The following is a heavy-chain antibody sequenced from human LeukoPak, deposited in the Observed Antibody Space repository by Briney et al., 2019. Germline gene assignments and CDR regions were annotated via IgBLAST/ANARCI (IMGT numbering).Heavy chain of an antibody. D-gene: IGHD2-15*01. J-gene: IGHJ4*02. CDR3: AKDSGDIVVVVAATFFGR. Sequence: CGRRVPEKKLKLVSAISGSGGSTYYADSVKGRFTISRDNSKNTLYLQMNSLRAEDTAVYYCAKDSGDIVVVVAATFFGRWGRGTMVTVCS. CDR2: ISGSGGST. V-gene: IGHV3-23*01.